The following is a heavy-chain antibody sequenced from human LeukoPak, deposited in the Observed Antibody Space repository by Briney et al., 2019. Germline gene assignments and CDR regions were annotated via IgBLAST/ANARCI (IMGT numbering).Heavy chain of an antibody. Sequence: XDSXSXXSAAWSXXRQSPSRGLEWLGRTYYRSNLYNDYAVSVKNRITMNPDTSKNQFSLQLNSVTPEDTAVYYCARDSSSDYDYYYYYDMDVWGQGTTVTVSS. J-gene: IGHJ6*02. D-gene: IGHD4-17*01. CDR2: TYYRSNLYN. CDR1: XDSXSXXSAA. CDR3: ARDSSSDYDYYYYYDMDV. V-gene: IGHV6-1*01.